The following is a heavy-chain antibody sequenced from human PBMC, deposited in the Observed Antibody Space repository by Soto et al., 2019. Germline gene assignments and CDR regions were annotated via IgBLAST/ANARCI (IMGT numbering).Heavy chain of an antibody. CDR2: TYHTGST. V-gene: IGHV4-59*13. CDR3: ATDSAGRGPFDP. J-gene: IGHJ5*02. CDR1: GGSFGTNY. Sequence: SETLSLTCTISGGSFGTNYWSWIRQAPGKGLEWIGYTYHTGSTKYNPSLKSRATISVDTSKNQFSLTLNSAAAADTAVYYCATDSAGRGPFDPWGQGILVTSPQ. D-gene: IGHD3-10*01.